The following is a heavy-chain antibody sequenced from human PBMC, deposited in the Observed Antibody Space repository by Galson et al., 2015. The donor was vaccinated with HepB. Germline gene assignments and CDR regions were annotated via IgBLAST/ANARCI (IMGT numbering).Heavy chain of an antibody. D-gene: IGHD2-15*01. J-gene: IGHJ4*02. CDR3: ARGGRYCSGGSCYYTFDY. CDR1: GYTFTSYA. Sequence: SVKVSCKASGYTFTSYAMHWVRQAPGQRLEWMGWINAGNGNTKYSQKFQGRVTITRDTSASTAYMELSSLRSEDTAVYYCARGGRYCSGGSCYYTFDYWGQGTLVTVSS. V-gene: IGHV1-3*01. CDR2: INAGNGNT.